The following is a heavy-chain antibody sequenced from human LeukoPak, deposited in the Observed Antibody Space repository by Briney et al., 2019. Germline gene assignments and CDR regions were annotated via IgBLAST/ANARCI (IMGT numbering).Heavy chain of an antibody. Sequence: GGSLRLSCAASGFTFSSYAMHWVRQAPGKGLEWVAVITYDGSNKYYADSVKGRFTISRDNSKNTLYLQMNSLRAEDTAVYYCARERGLDYWGQGTLVTVSS. CDR3: ARERGLDY. CDR1: GFTFSSYA. CDR2: ITYDGSNK. V-gene: IGHV3-30-3*01. J-gene: IGHJ4*02.